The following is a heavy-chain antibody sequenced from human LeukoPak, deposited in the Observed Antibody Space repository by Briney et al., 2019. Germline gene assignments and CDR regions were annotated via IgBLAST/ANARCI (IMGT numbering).Heavy chain of an antibody. D-gene: IGHD5-12*01. Sequence: SETLSLTCTVSGGSMNTYYWSWIRQPPGKGLEWIGYIYSSGSNNYNPSLKRRVTMSVDTPKNQLYLNLSSVTAADTAVYYCARDYGGYRFDFWGQGSLVSVSS. CDR3: ARDYGGYRFDF. CDR2: IYSSGSN. V-gene: IGHV4-59*01. CDR1: GGSMNTYY. J-gene: IGHJ4*02.